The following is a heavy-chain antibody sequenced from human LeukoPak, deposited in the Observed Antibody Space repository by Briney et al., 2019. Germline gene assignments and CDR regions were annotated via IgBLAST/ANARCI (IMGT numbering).Heavy chain of an antibody. CDR3: ARVGIAVASYGMDV. J-gene: IGHJ6*02. D-gene: IGHD6-19*01. Sequence: SETLSLTCAVYGGSFSGYYWSWIRQPPGKGLEWIGEINHSGSTNYNPSLKSRVTISVDTSKNQFSLKLSSVTAADTAVYYCARVGIAVASYGMDVWGQGTTVTVSS. CDR1: GGSFSGYY. CDR2: INHSGST. V-gene: IGHV4-34*01.